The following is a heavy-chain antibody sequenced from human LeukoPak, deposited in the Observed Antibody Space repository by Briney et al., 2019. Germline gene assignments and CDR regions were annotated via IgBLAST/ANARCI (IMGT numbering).Heavy chain of an antibody. J-gene: IGHJ3*02. CDR1: GGSISSYY. CDR3: ATRIAARPRDAFDI. CDR2: IYYSGST. V-gene: IGHV4-59*01. D-gene: IGHD6-6*01. Sequence: PSETLSLTCTVSGGSISSYYWSWIRQPPGKGLEWIGYIYYSGSTNYNPSLKSRVTISVDTSKNQFSLKLSSVTAADTAVYYCATRIAARPRDAFDIWGQGTMVTDSS.